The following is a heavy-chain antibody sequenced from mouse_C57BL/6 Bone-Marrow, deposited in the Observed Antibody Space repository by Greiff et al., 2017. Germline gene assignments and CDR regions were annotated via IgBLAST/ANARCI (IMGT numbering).Heavy chain of an antibody. CDR2: ISYDGSN. CDR3: ARKGASNAWFAY. V-gene: IGHV3-6*01. CDR1: GYSITSGYY. D-gene: IGHD2-5*01. Sequence: EVQLQESGPGLVKPSQSLSLTCSVTGYSITSGYYWNWIRQFPGNKLEWMGYISYDGSNNYNPSLKNRISITRDTSKNQFFLKLNSVTTEDTATYDCARKGASNAWFAYWGQGTLVTVSA. J-gene: IGHJ3*01.